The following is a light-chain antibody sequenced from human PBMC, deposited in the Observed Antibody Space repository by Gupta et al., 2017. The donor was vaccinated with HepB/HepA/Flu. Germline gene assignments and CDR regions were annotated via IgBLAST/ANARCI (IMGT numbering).Light chain of an antibody. CDR1: QRISSY. CDR2: AAS. V-gene: IGKV1-9*01. CDR3: QQRNSYPRYT. Sequence: LQLTQSPSLLSASVGDSVTITCRASQRISSYLAWYQQKPGKAPKLLTYAASTLQSGVPSRCSGSGARTEFTLTISSLQPEDFATYYCQQRNSYPRYTFGQGTKLEIK. J-gene: IGKJ2*01.